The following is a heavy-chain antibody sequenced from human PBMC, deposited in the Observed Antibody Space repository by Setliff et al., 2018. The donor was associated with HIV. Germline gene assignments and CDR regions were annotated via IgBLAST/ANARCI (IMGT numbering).Heavy chain of an antibody. Sequence: SLTCRVYGGSITSGNYYWGWIHQAPGKGLEWIASMIYGGDTWYNPSLKSRVTIYVDTANNEISLRLSSVTAEDTAVYRCARPHSGRGGGAWFDPWGQGIQVTVS. CDR2: MIYGGDT. V-gene: IGHV4-39*01. CDR3: ARPHSGRGGGAWFDP. D-gene: IGHD6-19*01. J-gene: IGHJ5*02. CDR1: GGSITSGNYY.